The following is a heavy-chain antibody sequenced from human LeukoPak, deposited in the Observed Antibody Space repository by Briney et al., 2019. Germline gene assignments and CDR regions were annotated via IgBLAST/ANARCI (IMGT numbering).Heavy chain of an antibody. CDR1: GYTFTGYY. D-gene: IGHD3-22*01. V-gene: IGHV1-2*06. CDR2: INPNSGGT. Sequence: ASVKVSCKASGYTFTGYYMHLVRQAPGQGLEWMGRINPNSGGTNYAQKFQGRVTMTRDTSISTAYMELSRLRSDDTAVYYCARLGSWLLPRGYFDYWGQGTLVTVSS. CDR3: ARLGSWLLPRGYFDY. J-gene: IGHJ4*02.